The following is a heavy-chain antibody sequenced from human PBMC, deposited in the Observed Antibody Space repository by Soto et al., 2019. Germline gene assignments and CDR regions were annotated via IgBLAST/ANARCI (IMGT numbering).Heavy chain of an antibody. D-gene: IGHD2-15*01. CDR3: ANGGGVAATPYYYYYGMDV. CDR2: ISGSGGST. Sequence: GGSLGLSCAASGFTFSSYAMSWVRQAPGKGLEWVSAISGSGGSTYYADSVKGRFTISRDNSKNTLYLQMNSLRAEDTAVYYCANGGGVAATPYYYYYGMDVWGQGTTVTVSS. V-gene: IGHV3-23*01. J-gene: IGHJ6*02. CDR1: GFTFSSYA.